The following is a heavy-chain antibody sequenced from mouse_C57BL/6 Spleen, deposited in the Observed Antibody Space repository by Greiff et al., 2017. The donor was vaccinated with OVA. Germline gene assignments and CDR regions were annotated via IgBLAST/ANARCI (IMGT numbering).Heavy chain of an antibody. Sequence: VQLQQSGPELVKPGASVKISCKASGYAFSSSWMNWVKQRPGKGLEWIGRIYPGDGDTNYNGKFKGKATLTADKSSSTAYMQLSSLTSEDSAVYFCALYYYGSSPFDYWGKGTTLTVSS. V-gene: IGHV1-82*01. J-gene: IGHJ2*01. CDR2: IYPGDGDT. CDR1: GYAFSSSW. CDR3: ALYYYGSSPFDY. D-gene: IGHD1-1*01.